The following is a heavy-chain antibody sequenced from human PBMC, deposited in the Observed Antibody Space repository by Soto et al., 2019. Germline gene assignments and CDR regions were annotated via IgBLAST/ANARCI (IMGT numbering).Heavy chain of an antibody. CDR1: GFTFSTYS. Sequence: EMQLVESGGGLVQPGGSLRLSCAASGFTFSTYSMNWVRQAPGKGLEWVSYISSTSRAIYYADSVKGRFTISRDNAKNSLYLQMNSLTDEVTAMYYCTEKGILEWGLGTLVTVSS. D-gene: IGHD3-10*01. CDR2: ISSTSRAI. V-gene: IGHV3-48*02. J-gene: IGHJ4*02. CDR3: TEKGILE.